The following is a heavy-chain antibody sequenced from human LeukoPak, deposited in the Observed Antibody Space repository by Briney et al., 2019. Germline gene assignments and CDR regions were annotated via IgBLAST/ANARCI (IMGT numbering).Heavy chain of an antibody. J-gene: IGHJ6*02. V-gene: IGHV3-15*07. CDR3: TSGPQSGHDLRDYYYGMDV. CDR2: IKSKTDGGTT. D-gene: IGHD5-12*01. Sequence: GGSLRLSCAASGFTFSSYNMKWVRQAPGKGLEWVGRIKSKTDGGTTDYAAPVKGRFTISRDDSKNTLYLQMNSLKTEDTAVYYCTSGPQSGHDLRDYYYGMDVWGQGTTVTVSS. CDR1: GFTFSSYN.